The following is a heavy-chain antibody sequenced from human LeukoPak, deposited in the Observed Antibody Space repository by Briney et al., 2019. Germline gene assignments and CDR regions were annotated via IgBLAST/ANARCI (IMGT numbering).Heavy chain of an antibody. CDR3: AKDGRSSAPH. J-gene: IGHJ4*02. CDR1: GFTFSKYA. Sequence: GGSLRLSCAASGFTFSKYAMSWVRQAPGKGPEWVSGITNSGGGPSSADSVKGRFTFSRDNSKNTLYLQMNSLRVEDTAVYYCAKDGRSSAPHWGQGTLVTVSS. D-gene: IGHD6-6*01. CDR2: ITNSGGGP. V-gene: IGHV3-23*01.